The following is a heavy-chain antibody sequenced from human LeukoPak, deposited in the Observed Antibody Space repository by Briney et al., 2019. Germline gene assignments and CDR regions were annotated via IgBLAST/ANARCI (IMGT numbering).Heavy chain of an antibody. D-gene: IGHD2-2*02. J-gene: IGHJ5*02. V-gene: IGHV3-11*01. CDR3: ARGEYCSSTSCYTPPDLGNWFDP. Sequence: PGGSLRLSCAASGFTVSDYSMNWIRQAPGKGLEWVSYISSSDSTIYYADSVKGRFTISRDNAKNSLYLQMNSLRAEDTAVYYCARGEYCSSTSCYTPPDLGNWFDPWGQGTLVTVSS. CDR1: GFTVSDYS. CDR2: ISSSDSTI.